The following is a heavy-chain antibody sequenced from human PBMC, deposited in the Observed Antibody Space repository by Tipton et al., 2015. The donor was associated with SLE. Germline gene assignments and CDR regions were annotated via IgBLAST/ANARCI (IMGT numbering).Heavy chain of an antibody. CDR2: IYYSGST. D-gene: IGHD4-17*01. CDR3: ARQASAYGDHYYYGMDV. CDR1: GGSISSYY. Sequence: LRLSCTVSGGSISSYYWSWIRQPPGKGLEWIGYIYYSGSTNYNPSLKSRVTISVDTSKNQFSLKLSSVTAADPAVYYCARQASAYGDHYYYGMDVWGQGTTVTVSS. V-gene: IGHV4-59*08. J-gene: IGHJ6*02.